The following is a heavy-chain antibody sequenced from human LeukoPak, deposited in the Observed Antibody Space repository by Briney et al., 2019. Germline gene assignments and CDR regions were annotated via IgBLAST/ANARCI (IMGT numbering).Heavy chain of an antibody. J-gene: IGHJ4*02. CDR1: GGSISSYY. V-gene: IGHV4-4*07. Sequence: SETLSLTCTVSGGSISSYYWSWIRQPAGKGLEWIGRIYTSGSTNYNPSLKSRVTMSVDTSKNQFSLKLSSVTAADTAVYYCARGRDYDSSGNFDYWGQGTLVTVSS. D-gene: IGHD3-22*01. CDR2: IYTSGST. CDR3: ARGRDYDSSGNFDY.